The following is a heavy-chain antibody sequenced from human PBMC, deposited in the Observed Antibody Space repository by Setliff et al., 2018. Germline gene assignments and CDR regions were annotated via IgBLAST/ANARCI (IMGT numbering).Heavy chain of an antibody. CDR2: INAGNGNT. CDR1: GYTFTSYA. Sequence: ASVKVSCKASGYTFTSYAMHWVRQAPGQRLEWMGWINAGNGNTKYSQKFQGRVTITRDTSASTAYMELRSLRAEDTAVYYCARGAYGDYYFDYWGQGTLVTVSS. J-gene: IGHJ4*02. V-gene: IGHV1-3*01. CDR3: ARGAYGDYYFDY. D-gene: IGHD4-17*01.